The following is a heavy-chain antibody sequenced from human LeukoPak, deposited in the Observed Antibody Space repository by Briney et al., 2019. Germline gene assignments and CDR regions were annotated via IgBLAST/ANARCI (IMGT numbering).Heavy chain of an antibody. CDR2: IRYDGSNK. CDR1: GFTFSSYG. D-gene: IGHD3-10*01. CDR3: AKASDYYGSGRGNHYYYYGMDV. Sequence: GGSLRLSYAASGFTFSSYGMHWVRQAPGKGLEWVAFIRYDGSNKYYADSVKGRFTIPRDNSKNTLYLQMNSLRAEDTAVYYCAKASDYYGSGRGNHYYYYGMDVWGQGTTVTVSS. J-gene: IGHJ6*02. V-gene: IGHV3-30*02.